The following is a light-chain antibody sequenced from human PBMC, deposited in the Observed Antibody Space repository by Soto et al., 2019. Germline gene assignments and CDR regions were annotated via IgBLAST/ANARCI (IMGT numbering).Light chain of an antibody. Sequence: QSVLTQPPSVSGSPGQSVTISCTGTSTDFVGYNRVSWYQQPPGTAPKLMIYEVSKRPSVVPDRFSGSKSGNTASLTISGLQAADEADYDCSLYTSENAYVFGTGTKVTVL. CDR3: SLYTSENAYV. CDR2: EVS. V-gene: IGLV2-18*01. J-gene: IGLJ1*01. CDR1: STDFVGYNR.